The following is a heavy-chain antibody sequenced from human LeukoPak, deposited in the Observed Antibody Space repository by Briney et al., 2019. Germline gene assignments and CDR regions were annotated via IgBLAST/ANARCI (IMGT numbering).Heavy chain of an antibody. CDR3: ARTDSSSWHLDY. CDR1: GYTFTGYY. Sequence: ASVKVSCKASGYTFTGYYMHWVRQAPGQGLEWMGWINPNSGGTNYAQKFQGRVTMTRDTSISTAYMELSRLRSDDTAVYYCARTDSSSWHLDYWGQGTLVTVSS. D-gene: IGHD6-13*01. J-gene: IGHJ4*02. CDR2: INPNSGGT. V-gene: IGHV1-2*02.